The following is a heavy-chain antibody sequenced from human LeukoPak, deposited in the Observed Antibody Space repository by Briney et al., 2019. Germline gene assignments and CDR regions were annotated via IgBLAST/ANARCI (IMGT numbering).Heavy chain of an antibody. CDR3: ANEGDGFDL. CDR1: GYALSGLS. Sequence: ASVKVSCKAPGYALSGLSIHWVRQSPGKGLEWMGGFEPEEGKTIYAQTFQGRLSMTEDTSTDTAFMELSTLESEDTAVYYCANEGDGFDLWGQGTMVTVSS. J-gene: IGHJ3*01. CDR2: FEPEEGKT. V-gene: IGHV1-24*01.